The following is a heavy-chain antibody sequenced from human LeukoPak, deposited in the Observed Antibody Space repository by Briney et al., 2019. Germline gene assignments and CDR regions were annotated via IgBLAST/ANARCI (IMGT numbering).Heavy chain of an antibody. CDR3: AKDFRAKYGSGAYCWFHS. J-gene: IGHJ5*01. Sequence: GGSLRLSCAASGFTFSSYEMNWVRQAPGKGLEWVSYISSSGSTIYYADSVKGRFTISRDNSKNTLYLQMTSLRAEDTALYYCAKDFRAKYGSGAYCWFHSWGQGTLVTVSS. D-gene: IGHD3-10*01. CDR1: GFTFSSYE. CDR2: ISSSGSTI. V-gene: IGHV3-48*03.